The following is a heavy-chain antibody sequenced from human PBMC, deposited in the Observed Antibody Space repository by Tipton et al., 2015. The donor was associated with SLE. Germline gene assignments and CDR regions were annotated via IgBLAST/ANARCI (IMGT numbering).Heavy chain of an antibody. Sequence: LRLSCTVSGGSITSYYWSWIRQPPGKGLEWIGYMYYTGSTNYHPSLKSRVTISVDTSKNQFSLNLSSVTAADTAVYYCARHRLDYDYVWGSYRYFDYWGQGILVTVSS. CDR1: GGSITSYY. CDR3: ARHRLDYDYVWGSYRYFDY. D-gene: IGHD3-16*02. CDR2: MYYTGST. V-gene: IGHV4-59*01. J-gene: IGHJ4*02.